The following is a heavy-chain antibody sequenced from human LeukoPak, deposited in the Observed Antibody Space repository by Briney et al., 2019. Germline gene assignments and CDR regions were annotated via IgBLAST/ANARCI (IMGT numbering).Heavy chain of an antibody. CDR1: GGSISSYY. CDR2: IYYSGST. CDR3: ARDSGGRYSYGPRHYYYGMDV. Sequence: SETLSLTCTVSGGSISSYYWSWIRQPPGKGLEWIGYIYYSGSTNYNPSLKSRVTISVDTSKNQFSLKLSSVTAADTAVYYCARDSGGRYSYGPRHYYYGMDVWGQGTTVTVSS. J-gene: IGHJ6*02. V-gene: IGHV4-59*01. D-gene: IGHD5-18*01.